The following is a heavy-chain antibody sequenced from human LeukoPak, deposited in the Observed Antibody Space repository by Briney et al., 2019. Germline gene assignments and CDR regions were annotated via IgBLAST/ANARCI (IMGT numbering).Heavy chain of an antibody. D-gene: IGHD6-6*01. CDR3: ARLLNPSTSSQRFDY. CDR1: EYGFSSYW. V-gene: IGHV5-51*01. J-gene: IGHJ4*02. Sequence: GESLKISCKGSEYGFSSYWIGWVRQMPGKGLDCMGIIYPGDSDTRYSPSFQGQVTISADKSITTAYLQWSSLKASDTAMYYCARLLNPSTSSQRFDYWGQGTLVTVSS. CDR2: IYPGDSDT.